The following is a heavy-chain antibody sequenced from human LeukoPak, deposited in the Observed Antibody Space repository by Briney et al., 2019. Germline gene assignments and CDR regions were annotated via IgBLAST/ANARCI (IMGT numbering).Heavy chain of an antibody. CDR2: ISYDGSNK. CDR1: GFTFSSYA. J-gene: IGHJ6*02. CDR3: ARVSSSTYYYYYYGMDV. D-gene: IGHD6-6*01. V-gene: IGHV3-30-3*01. Sequence: GGSLRLSCAASGFTFSSYAMHWVRQAPGKGLEWVAVISYDGSNKYYADSAKGRFTISRDNSKNTLYLQMNSLRAEDTAVYYCARVSSSTYYYYYYGMDVWGQGTTVTVSS.